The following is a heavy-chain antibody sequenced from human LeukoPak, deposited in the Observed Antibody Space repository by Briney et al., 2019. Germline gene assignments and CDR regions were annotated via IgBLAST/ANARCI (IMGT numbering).Heavy chain of an antibody. CDR1: GYSISSGYY. J-gene: IGHJ4*02. CDR3: ASVGSKRSYYDFWSGYSPFDY. D-gene: IGHD3-3*01. V-gene: IGHV4-38-2*02. Sequence: SETLSLTCTVSGYSISSGYYWGWIRQPPGKGLEWIGSIYHSGSTYYNPSLKSRVTISVDTSKNQFSLKLSSVTAADTAVYYCASVGSKRSYYDFWSGYSPFDYWGQGTLVTVSS. CDR2: IYHSGST.